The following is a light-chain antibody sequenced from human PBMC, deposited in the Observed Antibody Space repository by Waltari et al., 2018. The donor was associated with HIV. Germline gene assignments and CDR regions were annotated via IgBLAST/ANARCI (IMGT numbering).Light chain of an antibody. CDR2: DNN. J-gene: IGLJ2*01. CDR1: SSNIGKNS. CDR3: GAWDSSLNDDGV. V-gene: IGLV1-51*01. Sequence: QSVLTQPPSVSAAPGQTVIISCSGSSSNIGKNSVSWYQQLPGTAPKLLIYDNNKRPSGIPDRVSGSKSGTSATLVIIGLQTGDEADYYCGAWDSSLNDDGVFGGGTKLTVL.